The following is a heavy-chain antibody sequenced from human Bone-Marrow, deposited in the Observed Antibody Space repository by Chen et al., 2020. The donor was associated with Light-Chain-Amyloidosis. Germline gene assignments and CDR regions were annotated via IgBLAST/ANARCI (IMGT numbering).Heavy chain of an antibody. D-gene: IGHD3-9*01. Sequence: RLSCAASGFAFRSYAMSWVRQAPGKGLEWVSTISGSGGSRYYGDSVKGRLTISRDNSKNALFLQMNSLSAEDTAVYYCAKDISYDDILPGYPADAFDIWGQGTMVTVSS. CDR1: GFAFRSYA. CDR3: AKDISYDDILPGYPADAFDI. J-gene: IGHJ3*02. V-gene: IGHV3-23*01. CDR2: ISGSGGSR.